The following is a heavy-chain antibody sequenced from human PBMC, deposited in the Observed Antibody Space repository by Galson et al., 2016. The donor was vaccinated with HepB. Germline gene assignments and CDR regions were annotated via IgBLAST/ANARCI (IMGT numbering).Heavy chain of an antibody. CDR1: GYTFTDYY. CDR3: ATSTGYRSGWGAFDI. CDR2: INPNSGGT. D-gene: IGHD6-25*01. Sequence: SVKVSCKASGYTFTDYYMHWVRQAPGQGFEWMGWINPNSGGTNYAQKFQGRVTMTRATSISTAYMELTSLTSDATAIYYCATSTGYRSGWGAFDIWGQGTMVTVSS. J-gene: IGHJ3*02. V-gene: IGHV1-2*02.